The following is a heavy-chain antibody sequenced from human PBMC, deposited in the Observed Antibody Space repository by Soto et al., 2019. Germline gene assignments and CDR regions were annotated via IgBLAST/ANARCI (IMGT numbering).Heavy chain of an antibody. CDR2: IYHSGST. CDR3: ARAYRSSTSCLDFDY. J-gene: IGHJ4*02. CDR1: GGSSSSGGYS. D-gene: IGHD2-2*01. V-gene: IGHV4-30-2*01. Sequence: SETVSRTCAVSGGSSSSGGYSWSWIRQPPGKGLEWIGYIYHSGSTYYNPSLKSRVTISVDRSKNQFSLKLSSVTAADTAVYYCARAYRSSTSCLDFDYWGQGPLVTVSS.